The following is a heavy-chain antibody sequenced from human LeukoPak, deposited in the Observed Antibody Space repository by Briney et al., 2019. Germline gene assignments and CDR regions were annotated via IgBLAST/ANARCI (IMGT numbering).Heavy chain of an antibody. V-gene: IGHV4-31*03. CDR2: IYYSGST. J-gene: IGHJ6*02. D-gene: IGHD3-22*01. CDR1: GGSISIGGYY. CDR3: AHSYGYYYDSSGFHYGMDV. Sequence: SETLSLTCTVSGGSISIGGYYWSWIRQHPGKGLEWIGYIYYSGSTYYNPSLKSRVTISVDTSKNQFSLKLSSVTAADTAVYYCAHSYGYYYDSSGFHYGMDVWGQGTTVTVSS.